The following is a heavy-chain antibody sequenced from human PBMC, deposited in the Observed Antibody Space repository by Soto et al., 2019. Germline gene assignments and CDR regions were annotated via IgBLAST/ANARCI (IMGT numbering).Heavy chain of an antibody. CDR2: IKKDGSEK. D-gene: IGHD3-22*01. CDR3: ARDMDSYDSSGYDC. CDR1: GFTFSSYW. V-gene: IGHV3-7*01. J-gene: IGHJ4*02. Sequence: GGSLRLSCAASGFTFSSYWMSWVRQAPGKGLEWVANIKKDGSEKYYEDSVKGRFTISRDNAKNSLYLQMNSLRAEDTAVYYCARDMDSYDSSGYDCWGQGTLVTVSS.